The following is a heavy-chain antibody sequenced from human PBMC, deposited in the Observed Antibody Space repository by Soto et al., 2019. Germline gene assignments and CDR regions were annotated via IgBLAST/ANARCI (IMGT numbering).Heavy chain of an antibody. D-gene: IGHD3-10*01. CDR3: ARYPGSVSGSSNLPYYMDV. J-gene: IGHJ6*02. Sequence: ASVKVSCKASGYTFTNYAMHWVRQAPGQRLEWMGWINAGIGNTKFSQKFQGRVTITRDTSASTAYMELSSLRSEDTAVYYCARYPGSVSGSSNLPYYMDVWGQGTTVTVSS. V-gene: IGHV1-3*01. CDR1: GYTFTNYA. CDR2: INAGIGNT.